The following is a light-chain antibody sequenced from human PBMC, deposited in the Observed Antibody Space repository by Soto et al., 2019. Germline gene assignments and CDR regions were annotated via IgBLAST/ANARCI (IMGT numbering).Light chain of an antibody. CDR1: QSVSSY. V-gene: IGKV3-11*01. J-gene: IGKJ3*01. Sequence: EIVLTQSPATLSLSPGERATLSCRASQSVSSYLAWYQQKPGQAPRLLIYDASNRATGIPARFSGSGSGTAFTLTISSLEPEDFPVYYCQQRSNWPRFTFGPGTTVDIK. CDR3: QQRSNWPRFT. CDR2: DAS.